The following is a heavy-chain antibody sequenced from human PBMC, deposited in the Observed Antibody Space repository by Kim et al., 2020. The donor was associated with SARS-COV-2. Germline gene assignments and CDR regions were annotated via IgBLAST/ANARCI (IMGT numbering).Heavy chain of an antibody. CDR1: GFTFSTSP. V-gene: IGHV3-23*01. Sequence: GGSLRLSCAATGFTFSTSPMGWVRQAPGKGLEWVSRISWDGKKTYYADSVKGRVTMPSDKSKNTVDLHMNSLRVEDTAVYYCAKGVTNSGFDYWGQGAQVTVSS. J-gene: IGHJ4*02. CDR2: ISWDGKKT. CDR3: AKGVTNSGFDY. D-gene: IGHD4-17*01.